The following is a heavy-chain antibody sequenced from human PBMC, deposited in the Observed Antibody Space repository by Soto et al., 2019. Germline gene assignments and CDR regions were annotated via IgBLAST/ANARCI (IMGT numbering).Heavy chain of an antibody. CDR2: IIPIFGTA. D-gene: IGHD4-4*01. Sequence: QVQLVQSGAEVKKPGSSVKVSCKASGGTFSSYAISWVRQAPGQGLEWMGGIIPIFGTANYAQKFQGRVTITADEYTSTAYMELSRLRSEDTAVYYCASPASATVATSVGFDLWGRGTLVTVSS. CDR3: ASPASATVATSVGFDL. CDR1: GGTFSSYA. J-gene: IGHJ2*01. V-gene: IGHV1-69*01.